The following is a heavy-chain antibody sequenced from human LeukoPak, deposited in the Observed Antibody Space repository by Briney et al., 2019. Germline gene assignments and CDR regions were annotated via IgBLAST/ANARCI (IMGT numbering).Heavy chain of an antibody. CDR2: IYYSGST. CDR3: ARYGSGSARGYFDY. V-gene: IGHV4-59*01. D-gene: IGHD3-10*01. J-gene: IGHJ4*02. CDR1: GVSISSYY. Sequence: SETLSLTCTVSGVSISSYYWSWVRQPPGKGLEWLGYIYYSGSTNYNPSRKSRVTISVDTSKNQFSLKLSSVTAADTAVYYCARYGSGSARGYFDYWGQGTLVTVSS.